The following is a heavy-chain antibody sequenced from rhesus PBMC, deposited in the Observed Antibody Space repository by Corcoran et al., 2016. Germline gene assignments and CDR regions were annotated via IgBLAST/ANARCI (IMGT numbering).Heavy chain of an antibody. CDR3: ARDYVLSY. V-gene: IGHV4S9*01. CDR1: GGSISDNYY. J-gene: IGHJ4*01. Sequence: QVQLQESGPGLVKPSETLSLTCAVSGGSISDNYYWNWIRQSPGKGMEWIGNMYGRSERPSRNPSLKVRVTTSKDTTQNQFSLKLTSVTAADTAVYYCARDYVLSYWGQGVLVTVSS. CDR2: MYGRSERP. D-gene: IGHD2-2*01.